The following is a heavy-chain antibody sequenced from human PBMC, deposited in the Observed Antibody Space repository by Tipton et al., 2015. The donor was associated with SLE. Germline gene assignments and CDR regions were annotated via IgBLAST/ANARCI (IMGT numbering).Heavy chain of an antibody. D-gene: IGHD1-26*01. V-gene: IGHV3-NL1*01. CDR3: ARDRWELLMGAFDI. Sequence: SLRLSCAASGFSFSTYGMHWVRQAPGKGLEWVSGITWRGDNTDYADSVKGRFTISRDNSKNTLYLQMNSLRAEDTAVYYCARDRWELLMGAFDIWGQGTMVTVSS. CDR2: ITWRGDNT. J-gene: IGHJ3*02. CDR1: GFSFSTYG.